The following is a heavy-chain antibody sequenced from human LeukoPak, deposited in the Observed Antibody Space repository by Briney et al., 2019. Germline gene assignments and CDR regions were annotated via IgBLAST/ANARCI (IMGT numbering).Heavy chain of an antibody. J-gene: IGHJ4*02. CDR3: ARGGLRKTYYFDY. D-gene: IGHD3-16*01. V-gene: IGHV4-31*03. Sequence: PSQTLPLTCTVSGGSISSGGYYWSWIRQHPGKGLEWIGYIYYSGSTYYNPSLKSRVTISVDTSKNQFSLKLSSVTAADTAVYYCARGGLRKTYYFDYWGQGTLVTVSS. CDR1: GGSISSGGYY. CDR2: IYYSGST.